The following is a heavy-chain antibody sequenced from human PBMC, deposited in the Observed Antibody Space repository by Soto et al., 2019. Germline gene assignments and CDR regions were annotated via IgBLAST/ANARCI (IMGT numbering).Heavy chain of an antibody. J-gene: IGHJ5*02. D-gene: IGHD3-22*01. V-gene: IGHV4-59*01. CDR1: GGSISSYY. CDR3: ARDKDSIGEGHWFDP. Sequence: PSETLSLTCTVSGGSISSYYWSWIRQPPGKGLEWIGYIYYSGSTNYNPSLKSRVTISVDTSKNQFSLKLSSVTAADTAVYYCARDKDSIGEGHWFDPWGQGTLVTSPQ. CDR2: IYYSGST.